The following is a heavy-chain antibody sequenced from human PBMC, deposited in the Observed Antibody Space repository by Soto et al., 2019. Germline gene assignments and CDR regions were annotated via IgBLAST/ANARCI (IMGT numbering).Heavy chain of an antibody. D-gene: IGHD2-2*01. CDR3: ARVARQYRLLYFDY. CDR1: GFTVSSNY. Sequence: EVQLVESGGGLVQPGGSLRLSCAASGFTVSSNYMSWVRQAPGKGLEWVSVIYSGGSTYYADSVKGRFTISRHNSKNTLYLQMNSLRAEDTAVYYCARVARQYRLLYFDYWGQGTLVTVSS. CDR2: IYSGGST. J-gene: IGHJ4*02. V-gene: IGHV3-53*04.